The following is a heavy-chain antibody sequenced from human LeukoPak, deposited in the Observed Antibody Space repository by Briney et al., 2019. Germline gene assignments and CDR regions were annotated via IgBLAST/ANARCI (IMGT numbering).Heavy chain of an antibody. Sequence: PSETLSLTCTVSGYSISSGYYWGWIRQPPGKGLEWIGSIYHSGSTYYNPSLKSRVTISVDTSKNQFSLKLSSVTAADTAVYYCVKRGANMIDPGLRYFQYWGQGTLVTVSS. CDR3: VKRGANMIDPGLRYFQY. CDR1: GYSISSGYY. V-gene: IGHV4-38-2*02. D-gene: IGHD3-22*01. J-gene: IGHJ1*01. CDR2: IYHSGST.